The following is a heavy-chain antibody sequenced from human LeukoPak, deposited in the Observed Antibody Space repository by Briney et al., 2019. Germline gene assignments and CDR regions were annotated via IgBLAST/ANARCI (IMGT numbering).Heavy chain of an antibody. D-gene: IGHD1-1*01. Sequence: SVKVSCKASGGTFSSYAISWVRQAPGQGLEWMGGIIPIFGTANYAQKFQGRVTITADESTSTAYMELSSLRSEDTAVYYCARDWKVRPDAFDIWGQGTMVTVSS. V-gene: IGHV1-69*13. CDR1: GGTFSSYA. CDR2: IIPIFGTA. J-gene: IGHJ3*02. CDR3: ARDWKVRPDAFDI.